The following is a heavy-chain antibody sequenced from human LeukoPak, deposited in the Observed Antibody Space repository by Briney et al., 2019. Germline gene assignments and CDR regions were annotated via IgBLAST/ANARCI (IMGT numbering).Heavy chain of an antibody. CDR2: INSDGGIT. J-gene: IGHJ4*02. Sequence: GGSLRLSCAASGFSFSSYWMYWVRQGPGKGLVWVSRINSDGGITNYADSVKGRFTISRDNAKNTLYLEMNSLRAEDTALYYCARDAQGLGVFRGPTLDYWGQGTLVTVSS. CDR1: GFSFSSYW. D-gene: IGHD3-10*01. V-gene: IGHV3-74*01. CDR3: ARDAQGLGVFRGPTLDY.